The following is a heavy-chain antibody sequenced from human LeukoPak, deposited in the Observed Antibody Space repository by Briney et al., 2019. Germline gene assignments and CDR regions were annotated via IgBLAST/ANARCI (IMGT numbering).Heavy chain of an antibody. Sequence: ASVKVSCKASGYTFTSYDINWVRQATGQGLERMGWMNPNSGNTGYAQKFQGRVTMTRNTSISTAYMELSSLRSEDTAVYYCARGEDYGDYEDYWGQGTLVTVSS. J-gene: IGHJ4*02. CDR3: ARGEDYGDYEDY. CDR1: GYTFTSYD. D-gene: IGHD4-17*01. CDR2: MNPNSGNT. V-gene: IGHV1-8*01.